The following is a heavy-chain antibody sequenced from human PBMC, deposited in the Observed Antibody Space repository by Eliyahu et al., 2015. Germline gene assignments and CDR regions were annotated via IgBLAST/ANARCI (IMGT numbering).Heavy chain of an antibody. V-gene: IGHV1-69*02. CDR2: IIPILGIA. J-gene: IGHJ5*02. CDR1: GXTFSSXT. Sequence: QVQLVQSGAEXKKPGSSXXVSCKASGXTFSSXTIXWVRXAPGQGLEWMGRIIPILGIANYAQKFQGRVTITADKSTSTAYMELSSLRSEDTAVYYCARGENTAYYDFWSGYWGWFDPWGQGTLVTVSS. CDR3: ARGENTAYYDFWSGYWGWFDP. D-gene: IGHD3-3*01.